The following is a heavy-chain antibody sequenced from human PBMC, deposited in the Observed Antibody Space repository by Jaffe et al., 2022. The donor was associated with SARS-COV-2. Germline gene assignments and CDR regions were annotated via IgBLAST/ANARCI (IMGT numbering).Heavy chain of an antibody. CDR2: IWYDGSNK. Sequence: QVQLVESGGGVVQPGRSLRLSCAASGFTFSSYGMHWVRQAPGKGLEWVAVIWYDGSNKYYADSVKGRFTISRDNSKNTLYLQMNSLRAEDTAVYYCARGRESWYFDLWGRGTLVTVSS. J-gene: IGHJ2*01. V-gene: IGHV3-33*01. CDR1: GFTFSSYG. CDR3: ARGRESWYFDL.